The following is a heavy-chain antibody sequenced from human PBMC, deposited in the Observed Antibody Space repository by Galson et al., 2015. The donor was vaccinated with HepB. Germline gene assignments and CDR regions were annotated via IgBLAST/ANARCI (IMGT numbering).Heavy chain of an antibody. CDR1: GYTLTELS. Sequence: SVKVSCKVPGYTLTELSMHWVRQAPGKGLEWMGGFDPEDGETIYAQKFQGRVTMTEDTSTDTAYMELSSLRSEDTAVYYCATGGDYGDYVGGYWGQGTLVTVSS. J-gene: IGHJ4*02. V-gene: IGHV1-24*01. CDR2: FDPEDGET. D-gene: IGHD4-17*01. CDR3: ATGGDYGDYVGGY.